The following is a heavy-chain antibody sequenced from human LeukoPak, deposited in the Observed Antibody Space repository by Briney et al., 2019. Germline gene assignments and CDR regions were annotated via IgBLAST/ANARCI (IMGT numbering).Heavy chain of an antibody. Sequence: GGSLRLSCAASGFTFSSYSMNWVRQAPGKGLEWVSYISSSSSTIYYADSVKGRFTISRDNAKNSLYLQMNSLRAEDTAVYYCAREPYERDFSGAFDIWGQGTMVTVSS. J-gene: IGHJ3*02. CDR1: GFTFSSYS. CDR2: ISSSSSTI. V-gene: IGHV3-48*01. D-gene: IGHD3-3*01. CDR3: AREPYERDFSGAFDI.